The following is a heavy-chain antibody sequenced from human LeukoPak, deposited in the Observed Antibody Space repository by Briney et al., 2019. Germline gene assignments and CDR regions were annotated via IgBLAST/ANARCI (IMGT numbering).Heavy chain of an antibody. D-gene: IGHD5-18*01. Sequence: SVKVSCKASGGTFSSYAISWVRQAPGQGLEWMGRIIPIFGTANYAQKFQGRVTITADKSTSTAYMELSSLRSEDTAVYYCARTERGGYSYGPDYWGQGTLVTVSS. J-gene: IGHJ4*02. CDR2: IIPIFGTA. CDR1: GGTFSSYA. CDR3: ARTERGGYSYGPDY. V-gene: IGHV1-69*06.